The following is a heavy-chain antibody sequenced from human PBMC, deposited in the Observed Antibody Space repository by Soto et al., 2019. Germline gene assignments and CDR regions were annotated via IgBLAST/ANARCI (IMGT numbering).Heavy chain of an antibody. D-gene: IGHD6-13*01. J-gene: IGHJ4*02. Sequence: QITLKESGPTLVKPTQTLTLTCTFSGFSLSTSGVGVGWIRQPPGKALEGLALIYWDDDKRYSPSLKSRLTIPKDTSKNQVVLTMTNMDPVDTATYYCAHRPNSSSWSASFDYWGQGTLVTVSS. V-gene: IGHV2-5*02. CDR1: GFSLSTSGVG. CDR2: IYWDDDK. CDR3: AHRPNSSSWSASFDY.